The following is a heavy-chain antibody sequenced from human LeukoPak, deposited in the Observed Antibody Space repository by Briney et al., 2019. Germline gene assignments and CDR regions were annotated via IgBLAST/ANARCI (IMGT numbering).Heavy chain of an antibody. J-gene: IGHJ3*02. Sequence: SETLSLTCTVSGYSISSGYYWGWIRQPPGKGLEWIGSIYHSGSTYYNPSLKSRVTISADTSKNQFSLKLSSVTAADTAVYYCAKTVTVTTSAFDIWGQGTMATVSS. D-gene: IGHD4-17*01. CDR2: IYHSGST. CDR1: GYSISSGYY. V-gene: IGHV4-38-2*02. CDR3: AKTVTVTTSAFDI.